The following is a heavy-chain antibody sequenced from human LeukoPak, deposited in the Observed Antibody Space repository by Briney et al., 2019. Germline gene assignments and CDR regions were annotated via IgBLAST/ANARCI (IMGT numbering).Heavy chain of an antibody. CDR3: ARSGGSYFQGRSWYFDL. CDR1: GGSFSGYY. CDR2: INHSGST. V-gene: IGHV4-34*01. D-gene: IGHD1-26*01. Sequence: SSETLSLTCAVYGGSFSGYYWSWIRQPPGKGLEWIGEINHSGSTNYNPSLKSRVTISVDTSKNQFSLKLSSVTAADTAVYYCARSGGSYFQGRSWYFDLWGRGTLVTVSS. J-gene: IGHJ2*01.